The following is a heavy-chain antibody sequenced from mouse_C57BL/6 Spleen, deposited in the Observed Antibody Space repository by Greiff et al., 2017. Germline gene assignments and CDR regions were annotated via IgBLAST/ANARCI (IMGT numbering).Heavy chain of an antibody. V-gene: IGHV1-61*01. Sequence: QVQLKQPGAELVRPGSSVKLSCKASGYTFTSYWMDWVKQRPGQGLEWIGNIYPSDSETHYNQKFKDKATLTVDKSSSTAYMQLSSLTSEDSAVYYCARGNWEGGFDYWGQGTTLTVSS. D-gene: IGHD4-1*01. CDR3: ARGNWEGGFDY. CDR1: GYTFTSYW. CDR2: IYPSDSET. J-gene: IGHJ2*01.